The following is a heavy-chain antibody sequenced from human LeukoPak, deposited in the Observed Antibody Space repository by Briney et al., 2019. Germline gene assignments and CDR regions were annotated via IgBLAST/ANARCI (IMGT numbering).Heavy chain of an antibody. CDR2: IYHSGST. D-gene: IGHD6-13*01. V-gene: IGHV4-31*03. CDR3: ARALSGYSSSWWGAPNAFDI. CDR1: GGSISSGGYY. Sequence: SQTLSLTCTVSGGSISSGGYYWSWIRQHPGKGLEWIGYIYHSGSTYYNPSLKSRVTISVDTSKNQFSLKLSSVTAADTAVYYCARALSGYSSSWWGAPNAFDIWGQGTMVTVSS. J-gene: IGHJ3*02.